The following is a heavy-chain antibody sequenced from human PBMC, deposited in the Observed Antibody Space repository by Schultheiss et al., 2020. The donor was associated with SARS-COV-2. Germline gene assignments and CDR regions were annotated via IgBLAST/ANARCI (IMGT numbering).Heavy chain of an antibody. Sequence: SETLSLTCTVSGGSISDSTYYWDWIRKAPGKRLEWLGSVYYRGSTDYNPSLKSRITISVDTSKNHFSLRLTSVTASDTAIYYCARQMSGWPYFDSWGQGIRVTVSS. V-gene: IGHV4-39*01. CDR3: ARQMSGWPYFDS. D-gene: IGHD6-19*01. J-gene: IGHJ4*02. CDR2: VYYRGST. CDR1: GGSISDSTYY.